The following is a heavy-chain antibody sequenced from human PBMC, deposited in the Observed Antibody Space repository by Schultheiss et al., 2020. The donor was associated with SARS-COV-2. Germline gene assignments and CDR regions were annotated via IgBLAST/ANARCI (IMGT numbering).Heavy chain of an antibody. CDR1: GGSISSSNW. D-gene: IGHD6-19*01. J-gene: IGHJ4*02. CDR2: INHSGST. V-gene: IGHV4-4*02. CDR3: ARGSNIAVAGTDY. Sequence: SETLSLTCAVSGGSISSSNWWSWVRQPPGKGLEWIGEINHSGSTNYNPSLKSRVTISVDTSKNQFSLKLSSVTAADTAVYYCARGSNIAVAGTDYWGQGTLVTVSS.